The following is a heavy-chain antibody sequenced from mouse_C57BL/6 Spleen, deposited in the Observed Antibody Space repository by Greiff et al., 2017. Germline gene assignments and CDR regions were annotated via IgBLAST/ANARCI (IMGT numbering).Heavy chain of an antibody. Sequence: EVMLVESGGGLVKPGGSLKLSCAASGFTFSDYGMHWVRQAPEKGLEWVAYISSGSSTIYYADTVKGRFTISRDNAKNTLFLQMTSLRSEDTAMYYCARHSNYDDWYFDVWGTGTTVTVSS. D-gene: IGHD2-5*01. J-gene: IGHJ1*03. CDR3: ARHSNYDDWYFDV. CDR1: GFTFSDYG. CDR2: ISSGSSTI. V-gene: IGHV5-17*01.